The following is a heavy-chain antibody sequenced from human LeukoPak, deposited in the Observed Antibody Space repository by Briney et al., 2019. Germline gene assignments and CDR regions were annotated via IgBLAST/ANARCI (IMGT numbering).Heavy chain of an antibody. J-gene: IGHJ6*03. CDR2: IKQDGSEK. V-gene: IGHV3-7*01. Sequence: GGSLRLSCAASGLTFSSQWMTWVRQAPGKGLEWVANIKQDGSEKYYVDSVKGRFTISRDNAKNSLYLQMNSLRAEDTAVYYCARDRNPTSYYYYYMDVWGKGTTVTVSS. CDR1: GLTFSSQW. CDR3: ARDRNPTSYYYYYMDV. D-gene: IGHD1-1*01.